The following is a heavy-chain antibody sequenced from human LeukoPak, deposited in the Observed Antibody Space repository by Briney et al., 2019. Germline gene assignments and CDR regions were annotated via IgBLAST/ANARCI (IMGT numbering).Heavy chain of an antibody. CDR2: IYSGGST. V-gene: IGHV3-66*01. D-gene: IGHD3-22*01. CDR3: ARGRRYYYDSSGYYDY. Sequence: GGSLRLSCAASGFTVSSNYMSWVRQAPGKGLEWVSVIYSGGSTYYADSVKGRFTISRDNSKNTLYLQMNSPRAEDTAVYYCARGRRYYYDSSGYYDYWGQGTLVTVSS. CDR1: GFTVSSNY. J-gene: IGHJ4*02.